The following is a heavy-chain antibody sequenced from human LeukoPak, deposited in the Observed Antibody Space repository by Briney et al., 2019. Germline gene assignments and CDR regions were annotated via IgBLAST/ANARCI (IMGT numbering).Heavy chain of an antibody. CDR3: AELGITMIGGV. D-gene: IGHD3-10*02. CDR2: ISSSSNYI. Sequence: PGGSLRLSCTASGFTFHNYSVNWVRQAPGKGLEWVSSISSSSNYIYYADSVKGRFTISRDNAKNSLYLQMNSLRAEDTAVYYCAELGITMIGGVWGKGTTVTISS. CDR1: GFTFHNYS. J-gene: IGHJ6*04. V-gene: IGHV3-21*01.